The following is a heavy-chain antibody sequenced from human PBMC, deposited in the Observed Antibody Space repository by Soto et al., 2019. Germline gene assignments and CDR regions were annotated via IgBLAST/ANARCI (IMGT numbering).Heavy chain of an antibody. CDR1: GYTFARDQ. J-gene: IGHJ5*02. CDR2: IDPSGGKT. Sequence: QVQLLQSGAEVKKPGASVKVSCKASGYTFARDQIHWVRQAPGQGLEWMGMIDPSGGKTNYAQKFQGRVTMTRDTSTSTVYMALSSLRSEDTAIYFCARVMRSLLSITALDTWGQGTLVTVSS. D-gene: IGHD5-18*01. CDR3: ARVMRSLLSITALDT. V-gene: IGHV1-46*01.